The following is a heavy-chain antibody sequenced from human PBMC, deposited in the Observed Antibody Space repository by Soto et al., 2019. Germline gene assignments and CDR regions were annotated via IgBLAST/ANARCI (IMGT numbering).Heavy chain of an antibody. D-gene: IGHD6-13*01. V-gene: IGHV4-4*07. J-gene: IGHJ3*02. CDR2: TYTSRIT. Sequence: SETLSLTCIVARGSLSSYYWTWIRQPTGKGLETIGRTYTSRITNYNPSLKSRVTMSRDTSKNQFSLKLSSVTAADTAVYYCAGYSSSLGNFDMWGQGTKVAVSS. CDR3: AGYSSSLGNFDM. CDR1: RGSLSSYY.